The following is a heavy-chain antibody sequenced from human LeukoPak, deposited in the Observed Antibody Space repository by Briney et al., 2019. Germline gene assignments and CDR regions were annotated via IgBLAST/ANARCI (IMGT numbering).Heavy chain of an antibody. Sequence: GGSLRLSCAASGFNFGVYGMHWVRQAPGKGLEWVGVIGHDGKYLKYVDSVRGRFTMSRDNSRNTLDLQMNGLRLEDTALYYCARDIGVGRYFYYCGQGTQVTDSP. CDR1: GFNFGVYG. D-gene: IGHD3-10*01. CDR3: ARDIGVGRYFYY. V-gene: IGHV3-33*01. J-gene: IGHJ4*02. CDR2: IGHDGKYL.